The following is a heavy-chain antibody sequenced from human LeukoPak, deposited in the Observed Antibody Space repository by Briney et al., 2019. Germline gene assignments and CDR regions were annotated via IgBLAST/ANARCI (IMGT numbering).Heavy chain of an antibody. CDR3: ARFNGWFGTYYFDY. CDR2: INHSGST. D-gene: IGHD3-10*01. J-gene: IGHJ4*02. V-gene: IGHV4-34*01. Sequence: GSLRLSCAASGFTFSSYAMSWIRQPPGKGLEWIGEINHSGSTNYNPSLKSRVTISVDTSKNQFSLKLSSVTAADTAVYYCARFNGWFGTYYFDYWGQGTLVTVSS. CDR1: GFTFSSYA.